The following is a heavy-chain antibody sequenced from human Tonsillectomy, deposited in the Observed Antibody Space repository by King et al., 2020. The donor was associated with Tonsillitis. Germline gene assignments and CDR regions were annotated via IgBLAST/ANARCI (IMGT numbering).Heavy chain of an antibody. D-gene: IGHD6-19*01. CDR3: AKDRIVVAASYFFYGMDV. J-gene: IGHJ6*02. CDR2: ISYDGSNK. CDR1: GFTFSSYG. V-gene: IGHV3-30*18. Sequence: VQLVESGGGVVQPGRSLRLSCAASGFTFSSYGMHWVRQAPGKGLEWVAVISYDGSNKYYADSVKGRFTISRDNSKNTLYLQMNSLRADDTAVYYCAKDRIVVAASYFFYGMDVWGQGTTVTVSS.